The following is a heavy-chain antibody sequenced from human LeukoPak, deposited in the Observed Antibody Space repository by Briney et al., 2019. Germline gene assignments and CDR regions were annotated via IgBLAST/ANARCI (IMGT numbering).Heavy chain of an antibody. CDR1: GFTFSSYS. J-gene: IGHJ4*02. V-gene: IGHV3-21*04. CDR2: ISSSSYI. CDR3: AREGQLVPTTNFDY. Sequence: GGSLRLSCAASGFTFSSYSMNWVRQAPGKGLEWVSCISSSSYIYYADSVKGRFTISRDNAKNSLYLQMNSLRAEDTAVYYCAREGQLVPTTNFDYWGQGTLVTVSS. D-gene: IGHD6-6*01.